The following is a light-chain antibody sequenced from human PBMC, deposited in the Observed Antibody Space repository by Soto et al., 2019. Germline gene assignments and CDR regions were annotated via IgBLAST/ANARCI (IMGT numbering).Light chain of an antibody. CDR3: ATWDDSLNGYV. Sequence: QSVLTQPPSVSGAPGQRVTIFCTGSSSNIGAGYDVHWYQQLPGTAPKLLIYGNSNRPSGVPDRFSGSKSGTSASLAITGLQAEDEADYYCATWDDSLNGYVFGTGTKVTVL. V-gene: IGLV1-40*01. J-gene: IGLJ1*01. CDR1: SSNIGAGYD. CDR2: GNS.